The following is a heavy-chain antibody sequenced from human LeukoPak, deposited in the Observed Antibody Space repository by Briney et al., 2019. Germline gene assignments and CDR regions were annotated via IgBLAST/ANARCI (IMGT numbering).Heavy chain of an antibody. CDR1: GFTFSSYE. CDR2: ISSSGSTI. Sequence: PGGSLRLSCAASGFTFSSYEMNWVRQAPGKGLEWVSYISSSGSTIYYADSVKGRFTISRDNAKNSLYLQMNSLRAEDTAVYYCARRERGYSYGRQSYYYYYYMDVWGKGTTVTVSS. J-gene: IGHJ6*03. D-gene: IGHD5-18*01. V-gene: IGHV3-48*03. CDR3: ARRERGYSYGRQSYYYYYYMDV.